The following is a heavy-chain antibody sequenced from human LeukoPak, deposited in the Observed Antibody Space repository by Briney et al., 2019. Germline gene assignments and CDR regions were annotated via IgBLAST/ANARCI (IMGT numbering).Heavy chain of an antibody. V-gene: IGHV1-18*01. CDR3: ARGQRQWLANDAFDI. CDR1: GYTFTSYG. J-gene: IGHJ3*02. CDR2: ISAYNGNT. Sequence: ASVKVSCKASGYTFTSYGISWVRQAPGQGLEWMGWISAYNGNTNYAQKLQGRVTMTTDTSTSTAYMELRSLRSDDTAVYYCARGQRQWLANDAFDIWGQGTMVTVSS. D-gene: IGHD6-19*01.